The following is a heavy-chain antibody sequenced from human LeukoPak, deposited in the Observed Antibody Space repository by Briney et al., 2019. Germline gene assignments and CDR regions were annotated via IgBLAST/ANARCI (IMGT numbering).Heavy chain of an antibody. CDR1: GFTFTSYW. V-gene: IGHV3-7*01. CDR3: ARDGTAPGLYFDL. D-gene: IGHD6-13*01. Sequence: GGSLRLSCAVSGFTFTSYWMNWVRQAPGKGLEWVASIRQDGNEKSYMDSVKGRFTISRDNTKNSLYLQMSSLRAEDTAVYYCARDGTAPGLYFDLWGQGTLVTVSS. CDR2: IRQDGNEK. J-gene: IGHJ4*01.